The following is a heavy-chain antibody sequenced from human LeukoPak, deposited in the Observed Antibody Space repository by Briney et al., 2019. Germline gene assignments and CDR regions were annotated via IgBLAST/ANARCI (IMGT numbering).Heavy chain of an antibody. CDR2: IRGSGEKT. CDR3: ARRSLNFDY. J-gene: IGHJ4*02. CDR1: GFTFSIYA. Sequence: GGSLRLSCAASGFTFSIYAMSWVRQAPGKGLEWVSTIRGSGEKTYYADSVKGRFTISRDNAKHSLYLLMSSLRAEDTAMYYCARRSLNFDYWGQGTLVTVSS. V-gene: IGHV3-23*01.